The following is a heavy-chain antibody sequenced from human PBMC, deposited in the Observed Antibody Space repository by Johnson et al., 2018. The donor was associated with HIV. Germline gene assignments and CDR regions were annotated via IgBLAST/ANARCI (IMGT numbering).Heavy chain of an antibody. V-gene: IGHV3-7*01. J-gene: IGHJ3*02. D-gene: IGHD6-13*01. CDR2: IKQDGSEK. CDR3: AGAPYSSSWYRDAFDI. CDR1: GFTFSSYW. Sequence: VQLVESGGGLVQPGGSLRLSCAASGFTFSSYWMSCVRQAPGKGLEWVANIKQDGSEKYYVDSVKGRFTISRDNAKNSLILQMDSLRVEDTAVYYCAGAPYSSSWYRDAFDIWGQGTMVTVSS.